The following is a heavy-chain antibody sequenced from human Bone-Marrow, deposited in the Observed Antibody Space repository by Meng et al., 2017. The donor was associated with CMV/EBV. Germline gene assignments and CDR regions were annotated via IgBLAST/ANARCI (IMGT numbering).Heavy chain of an antibody. Sequence: GESLKISCAASGFIFSTSGMHWVRQAPGKGLEWVAFIRYDGSDEYYADSVKGRFTISRDNSKNTLYLQMGSLRAEDMAVYYCARGIPAAIPGSFWFEPWGQGHLVHVSS. CDR2: IRYDGSDE. D-gene: IGHD2-2*02. V-gene: IGHV3-30*02. J-gene: IGHJ5*02. CDR1: GFIFSTSG. CDR3: ARGIPAAIPGSFWFEP.